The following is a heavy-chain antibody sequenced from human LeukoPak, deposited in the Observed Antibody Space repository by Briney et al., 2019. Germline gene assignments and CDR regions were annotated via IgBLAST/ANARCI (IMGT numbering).Heavy chain of an antibody. J-gene: IGHJ6*03. D-gene: IGHD4-11*01. V-gene: IGHV4-59*01. CDR1: DDSITMYY. Sequence: KPSETLSLTCSVSDDSITMYYWTWIRQPPGKGLEWIGYVDHTGSTNFNPSLNGRVSISRDTSKNLFSLRPRSVTAADTAAYFCARGRVSSSTWYSTYYYYFYMDVWGKGTTVTVSS. CDR2: VDHTGST. CDR3: ARGRVSSSTWYSTYYYYFYMDV.